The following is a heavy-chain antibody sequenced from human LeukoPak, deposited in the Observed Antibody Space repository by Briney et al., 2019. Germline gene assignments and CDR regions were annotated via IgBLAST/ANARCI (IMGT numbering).Heavy chain of an antibody. D-gene: IGHD6-19*01. V-gene: IGHV1-24*01. CDR2: FDLEDGEI. CDR1: GYILTELS. J-gene: IGHJ1*01. CDR3: ATDLKPILAKQWLVRSPRNFPH. Sequence: GASVKVSCKVSGYILTELSMHWVRQTPGKGLEWMGGFDLEDGEIIYAQKFQGRVTITEDTSTDTAYMELSSLTSEDTAFYYCATDLKPILAKQWLVRSPRNFPHWGQGTLVTVSS.